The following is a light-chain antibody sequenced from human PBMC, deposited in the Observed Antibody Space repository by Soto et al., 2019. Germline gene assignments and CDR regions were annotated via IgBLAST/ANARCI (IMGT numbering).Light chain of an antibody. V-gene: IGKV1-5*01. Sequence: DIQMTQSPSTLSASVGDRVTITCRASQSINRWLAWYQHKPGKAPKLLVYNAFTSESGVPSRFSGSGSGTEFTLTISRLQPDDFATYYCQKYINYPLTFGGGTNVEI. CDR1: QSINRW. J-gene: IGKJ4*01. CDR2: NAF. CDR3: QKYINYPLT.